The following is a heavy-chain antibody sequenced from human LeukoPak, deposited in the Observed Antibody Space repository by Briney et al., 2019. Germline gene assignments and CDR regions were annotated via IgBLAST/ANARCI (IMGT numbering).Heavy chain of an antibody. D-gene: IGHD7-27*01. V-gene: IGHV3-23*01. Sequence: GGSRRLSCVASGFTIDTFAMSWVRQAPGKGLEWVSGIGNTETYYSDSVKGRFTISRDNSKSTIYLHMSNLRAEDTALYYCARDGQAFNSNWDYFEYWGQGTPVTVSS. CDR1: GFTIDTFA. CDR3: ARDGQAFNSNWDYFEY. J-gene: IGHJ4*02. CDR2: IGNTET.